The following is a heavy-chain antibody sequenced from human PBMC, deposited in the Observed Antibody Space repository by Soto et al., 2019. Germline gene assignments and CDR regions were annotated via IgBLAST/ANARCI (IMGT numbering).Heavy chain of an antibody. CDR2: ISAYNGNT. V-gene: IGHV1-18*01. CDR3: ARDRSSWIQLWDSPDY. Sequence: ASVKVSCKASGYTFTSYGISWVRQAPGQGLEWMGWISAYNGNTNYAQKLQGRVTMTTDTSTSTAYMELRSLRSDDTAVYYCARDRSSWIQLWDSPDYWGQGTLVTVSS. CDR1: GYTFTSYG. J-gene: IGHJ4*02. D-gene: IGHD5-18*01.